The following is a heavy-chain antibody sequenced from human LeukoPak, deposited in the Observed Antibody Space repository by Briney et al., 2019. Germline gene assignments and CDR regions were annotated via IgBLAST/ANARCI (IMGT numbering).Heavy chain of an antibody. CDR1: GFTFSTYG. CDR3: ARDGYSSGWYSL. Sequence: GGSLRLSCAASGFTFSTYGMHWVRQAPGKGLEWVAFVRYDGSTKYYADSVKGRFTISRDNSKNTLYLQMNNLRAEDTAVYYCARDGYSSGWYSLWGQGTLVTVSS. V-gene: IGHV3-30*02. J-gene: IGHJ4*02. CDR2: VRYDGSTK. D-gene: IGHD6-19*01.